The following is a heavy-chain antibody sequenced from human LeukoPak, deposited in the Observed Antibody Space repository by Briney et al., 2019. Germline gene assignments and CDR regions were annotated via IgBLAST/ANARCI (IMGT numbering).Heavy chain of an antibody. D-gene: IGHD5-24*01. Sequence: PGGSLRLSCAASGFTFSSYWMHWVRQAPGKGLVWVSRINSDGSSRFYADSVKGRFTISRDNAKNTLYLQMNSLRAEDTAVYYCAKSGYNRFDYWGQGTLVTVSS. CDR2: INSDGSSR. V-gene: IGHV3-74*01. J-gene: IGHJ4*02. CDR3: AKSGYNRFDY. CDR1: GFTFSSYW.